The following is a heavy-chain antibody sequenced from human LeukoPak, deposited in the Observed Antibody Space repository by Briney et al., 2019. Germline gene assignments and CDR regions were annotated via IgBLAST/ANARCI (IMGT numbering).Heavy chain of an antibody. Sequence: ASVKVSCKASGYTFTDYNIHWVRQAPGQGLEWMGWINPNSGGTNYAQKFQGRVHMTRDTSISTAYMELSRLRSDDTALYYCARVVYYFYAMDVWGQGTTVTVSS. CDR1: GYTFTDYN. V-gene: IGHV1-2*02. CDR2: INPNSGGT. CDR3: ARVVYYFYAMDV. D-gene: IGHD2-8*01. J-gene: IGHJ6*02.